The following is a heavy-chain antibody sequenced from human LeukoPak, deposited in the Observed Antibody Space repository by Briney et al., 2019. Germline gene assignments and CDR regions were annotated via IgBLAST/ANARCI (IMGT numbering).Heavy chain of an antibody. CDR1: GITLSNYG. CDR2: ISDSGGRT. D-gene: IGHD3-22*01. V-gene: IGHV3-23*01. CDR3: AKRGVVIRVILVGFHKEAYYFDS. J-gene: IGHJ4*02. Sequence: GGSLRLSCAVSGITLSNYGMSWVRQAPGKGLEWVAGISDSGGRTNYADSVKGRFTISRDNPKNTLYLQMNSLRAEDTAVYFCAKRGVVIRVILVGFHKEAYYFDSWGQGALATVSS.